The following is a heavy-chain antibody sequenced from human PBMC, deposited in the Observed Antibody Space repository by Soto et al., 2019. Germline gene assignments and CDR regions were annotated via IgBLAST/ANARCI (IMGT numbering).Heavy chain of an antibody. CDR2: IKSKTDGGTT. Sequence: GGSLRLSCAASGFTFSNAWMNWVRQAPGKGLEWVGRIKSKTDGGTTDYAAPVKGRFTISRDDSKNTLYLQMNSLKTEDTAVYYCTTEEGVVPAAMGAFWGQGTLVTVSS. CDR1: GFTFSNAW. J-gene: IGHJ4*02. D-gene: IGHD2-2*01. CDR3: TTEEGVVPAAMGAF. V-gene: IGHV3-15*07.